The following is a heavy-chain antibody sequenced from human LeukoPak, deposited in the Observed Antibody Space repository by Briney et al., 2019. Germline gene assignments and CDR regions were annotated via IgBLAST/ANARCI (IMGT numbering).Heavy chain of an antibody. CDR2: FDPEDGEI. D-gene: IGHD3-16*01. V-gene: IGHV1-24*01. CDR1: GYTLSELS. J-gene: IGHJ4*02. Sequence: ASVKVSCKISGYTLSELSMHWVRQAPGKGLEWMGGFDPEDGEIIYAAKFQGRVTMTEDTFTDTAYMEVSSLRSDDTAVYYCARDGNGGGDYWGQGTLVTVSS. CDR3: ARDGNGGGDY.